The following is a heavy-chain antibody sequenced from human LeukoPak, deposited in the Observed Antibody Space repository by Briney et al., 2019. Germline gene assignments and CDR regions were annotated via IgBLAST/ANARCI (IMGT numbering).Heavy chain of an antibody. CDR2: ISSSSSYI. Sequence: TPGGSLRLSCAASGFTFSSYSMNWVRQAPGKGLEWVSSISSSSSYIYYADSVKGRFTISRDNAKNSLYLQMNSLRAEDTAVYYCARGDVVNSPHDAFDIWGQGTMVTVSS. J-gene: IGHJ3*02. V-gene: IGHV3-21*01. CDR3: ARGDVVNSPHDAFDI. CDR1: GFTFSSYS. D-gene: IGHD3-22*01.